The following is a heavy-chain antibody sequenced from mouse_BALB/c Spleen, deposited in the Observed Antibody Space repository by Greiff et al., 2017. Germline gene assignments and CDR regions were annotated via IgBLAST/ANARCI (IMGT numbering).Heavy chain of an antibody. J-gene: IGHJ4*01. CDR2: IWSGGST. D-gene: IGHD4-1*01. CDR1: GFSLTSYG. CDR3: ARNYLGQAMDY. V-gene: IGHV2-2*02. Sequence: VKLVESGPGLVQPSQCLSITCTASGFSLTSYGVHWVRQSPGKGLEWLGVIWSGGSTDYNAAFISRLSISKDNSKSQVFFKMNSLQANDTAIYYCARNYLGQAMDYWGQGTSVTVSA.